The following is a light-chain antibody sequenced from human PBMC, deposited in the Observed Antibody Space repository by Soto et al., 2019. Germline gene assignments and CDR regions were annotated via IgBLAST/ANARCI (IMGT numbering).Light chain of an antibody. Sequence: EIVLPQSPSTLSLSPRERATLSCRAIQSVSSSYVAWYQQKPGQAPRLLIYGASSRATGIPDRFSGSGSGTDFTLTISRLEPEDFAVYYCQQYGSSPSLTFGGGTKVDIK. CDR2: GAS. V-gene: IGKV3-20*01. CDR1: QSVSSSY. J-gene: IGKJ4*01. CDR3: QQYGSSPSLT.